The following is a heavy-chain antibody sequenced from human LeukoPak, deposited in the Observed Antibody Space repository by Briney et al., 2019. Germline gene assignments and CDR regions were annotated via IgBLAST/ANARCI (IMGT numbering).Heavy chain of an antibody. D-gene: IGHD5/OR15-5a*01. CDR1: GFTVSSNY. Sequence: PGGSLRLSCAASGFTVSSNYMSWVRQAPGKGLEWVSAISGSGGSTYYADSVKGWFTISRDNSKNTLYLQMNSLRAEDTAVYYCAKARHDYNDYWGQGTLVTVSS. J-gene: IGHJ4*02. CDR3: AKARHDYNDY. V-gene: IGHV3-23*01. CDR2: ISGSGGST.